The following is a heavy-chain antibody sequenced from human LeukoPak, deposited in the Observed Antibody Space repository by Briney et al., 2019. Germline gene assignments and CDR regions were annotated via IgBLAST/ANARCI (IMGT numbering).Heavy chain of an antibody. CDR2: IKHTGNT. D-gene: IGHD3-10*01. CDR3: VRGGDGGYYFDS. CDR1: GGSFSGY. V-gene: IGHV4-34*01. J-gene: IGHJ4*02. Sequence: SETLSLTCGVYGGSFSGYWSWIRQPPGEGLEWIAEIKHTGNTNYNPSLKSRGTLSIYTSDHQFSLHLRSVTAADTAVYYCVRGGDGGYYFDSWGQGALVTVSS.